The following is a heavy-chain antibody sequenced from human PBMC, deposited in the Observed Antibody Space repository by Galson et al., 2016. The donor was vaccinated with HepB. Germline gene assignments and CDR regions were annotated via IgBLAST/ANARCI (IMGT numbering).Heavy chain of an antibody. D-gene: IGHD6-13*01. CDR3: AVGILAPGRGSGIDV. Sequence: QSGAEVTKPGESLKISCKGSGYSFTSYWIGWVRQMPGKGLEWMGIMHPADSDTRYSPSFEGQVTISADKSSSTAYLQWSSLRASDTGRYYCAVGILAPGRGSGIDVWGQGTTVTVSS. J-gene: IGHJ6*02. V-gene: IGHV5-51*01. CDR2: MHPADSDT. CDR1: GYSFTSYW.